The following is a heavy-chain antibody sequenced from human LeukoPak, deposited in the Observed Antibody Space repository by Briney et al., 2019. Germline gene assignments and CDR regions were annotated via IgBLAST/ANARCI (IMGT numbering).Heavy chain of an antibody. D-gene: IGHD6-13*01. CDR2: ISSSGSTI. J-gene: IGHJ4*02. CDR3: ARADLIAGPTYFDY. CDR1: GFTFSDYY. V-gene: IGHV3-11*01. Sequence: GGSLRLSCAASGFTFSDYYMSWIRQAPGKGLESVSYISSSGSTIYYADSVKGRFTISRDNAKNSLYLQMNSLRAEDTAVYYCARADLIAGPTYFDYWGQGTLGTVSS.